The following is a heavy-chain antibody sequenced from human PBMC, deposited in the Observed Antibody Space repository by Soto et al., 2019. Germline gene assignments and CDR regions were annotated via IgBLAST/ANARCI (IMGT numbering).Heavy chain of an antibody. CDR3: AASIFYYGMDV. V-gene: IGHV5-51*01. J-gene: IGHJ6*02. CDR2: IYPGDSDT. CDR1: GYTFTNYW. Sequence: GESLKISCKGSGYTFTNYWIGWVRQMPGKGLEWMGIIYPGDSDTKYNPSFQGQVTISADKSITTTYLQWSSLKASDTAIYYCAASIFYYGMDVWGQGTAVTVSS.